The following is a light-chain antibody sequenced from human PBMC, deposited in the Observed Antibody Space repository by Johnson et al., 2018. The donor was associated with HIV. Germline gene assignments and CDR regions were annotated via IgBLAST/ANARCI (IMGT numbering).Light chain of an antibody. J-gene: IGLJ1*01. V-gene: IGLV1-51*02. CDR1: NSNIWNIY. CDR2: ENN. CDR3: GTWDSSLNAYV. Sequence: QSVLTQPPSVSAAPGQKVTISCSGSNSNIWNIYVSWYQQLPGTAPKLLIYENNKRPSGIPDRFSGSKSGTSATLGITGLQTGYEADYYCGTWDSSLNAYVFGAATKVAVL.